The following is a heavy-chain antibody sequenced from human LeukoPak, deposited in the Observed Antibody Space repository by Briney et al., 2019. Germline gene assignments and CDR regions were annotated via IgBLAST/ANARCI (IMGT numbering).Heavy chain of an antibody. D-gene: IGHD2-2*01. V-gene: IGHV3-7*01. CDR2: IKQDGSED. Sequence: GGSLRLSCAASGFTFNTYYMTWVRQAPGKGLEWVAGIKQDGSEDYYMDSVKGRFTISRDNSRNSLYLQMNSLRAEDTAVYFCARERYCTSATCYVGVPFDSWGQGTLVTVSS. CDR1: GFTFNTYY. J-gene: IGHJ4*02. CDR3: ARERYCTSATCYVGVPFDS.